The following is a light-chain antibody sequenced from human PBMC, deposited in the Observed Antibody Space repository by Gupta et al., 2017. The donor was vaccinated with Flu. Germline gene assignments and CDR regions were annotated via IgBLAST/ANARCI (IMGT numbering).Light chain of an antibody. CDR1: QNIYSY. CDR3: QHRVSPPYT. CDR2: TAS. Sequence: DIQMTQSPSSLSASVGDRVTITCRASQNIYSYVNWYQQKPGKAPKLLIHTASKVQSGVPSRFSGSGSGTDFTLTISGRQDDDFADYHCQHRVSPPYTFGQGTKMVIK. V-gene: IGKV1-39*01. J-gene: IGKJ2*01.